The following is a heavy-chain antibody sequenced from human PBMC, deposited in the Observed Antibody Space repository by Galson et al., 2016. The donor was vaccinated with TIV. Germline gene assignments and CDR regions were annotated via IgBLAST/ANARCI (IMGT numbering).Heavy chain of an antibody. CDR3: ARENFGGKPYDAFDI. Sequence: SLRLSCAASGFTSSSHWMTWVRQAPGKGLEWVANIKQDASEKYYGDSVKGRFTISRDNAENLIFLRMNSLRAEDTAVYFCARENFGGKPYDAFDIWGQGTVVTVSS. CDR2: IKQDASEK. J-gene: IGHJ3*02. D-gene: IGHD4-23*01. V-gene: IGHV3-7*01. CDR1: GFTSSSHW.